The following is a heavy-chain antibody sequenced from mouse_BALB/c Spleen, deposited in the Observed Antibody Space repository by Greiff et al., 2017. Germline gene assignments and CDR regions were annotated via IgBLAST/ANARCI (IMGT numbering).Heavy chain of an antibody. CDR1: GFTFSDYY. J-gene: IGHJ2*01. CDR2: ISDGGSYT. D-gene: IGHD4-1*01. V-gene: IGHV5-4*02. CDR3: ARDLGRGYFDY. Sequence: EVMLVESGGGLVKPGGSLKLSCAASGFTFSDYYMYWVRQTPEKRLEWVATISDGGSYTYYPDSVKGRFTISRDNAKNNLYLQMSSLKSEDTAMYYCARDLGRGYFDYWGQGTTLTVSS.